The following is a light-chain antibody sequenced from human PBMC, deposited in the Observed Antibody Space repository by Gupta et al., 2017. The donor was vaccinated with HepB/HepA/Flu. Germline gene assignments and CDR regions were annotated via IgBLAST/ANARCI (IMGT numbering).Light chain of an antibody. CDR3: QQSYMTPDT. CDR1: QRISKF. Sequence: DIQMTQSPSSLSASVGDRVIITCRASQRISKFLNWYQQKPGKAPRLLVYAASKLQSGVPSRFRGSGSGTDFSLTISSLQPEDFATYYCQQSYMTPDTFGGGTKVEIK. CDR2: AAS. J-gene: IGKJ4*01. V-gene: IGKV1-39*01.